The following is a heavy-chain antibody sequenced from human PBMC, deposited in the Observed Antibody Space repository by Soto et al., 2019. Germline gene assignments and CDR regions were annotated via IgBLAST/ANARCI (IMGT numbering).Heavy chain of an antibody. V-gene: IGHV3-33*01. CDR3: ARDRGQQLSFFQH. J-gene: IGHJ1*01. D-gene: IGHD6-13*01. CDR1: GFTFSSYG. CDR2: IWYDGSNK. Sequence: QVQLVESGGGVVQPGRSLRLSCAASGFTFSSYGMHWVRQAPGKGLEWVAVIWYDGSNKYYADSVKGRFTISRDNSKNTLYRQMNSLRAEDTAVYYCARDRGQQLSFFQHWGQGTLVTFSA.